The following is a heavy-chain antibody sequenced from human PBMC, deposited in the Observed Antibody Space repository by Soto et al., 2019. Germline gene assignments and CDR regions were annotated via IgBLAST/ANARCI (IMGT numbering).Heavy chain of an antibody. CDR3: AALIAAAVVDY. V-gene: IGHV3-66*01. J-gene: IGHJ4*02. Sequence: GGSLRLSCAASGFTVSGNYMSWVRQAPGKGLEWVSVIYSGGSTYYADSVKGRFTISRDNSKNTLYLQMNSLRAEGTAVYYCAALIAAAVVDYWGQGTLVTVSS. CDR1: GFTVSGNY. D-gene: IGHD6-13*01. CDR2: IYSGGST.